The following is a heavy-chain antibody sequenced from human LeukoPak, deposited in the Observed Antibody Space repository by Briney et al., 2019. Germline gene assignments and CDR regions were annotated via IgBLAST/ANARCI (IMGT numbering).Heavy chain of an antibody. J-gene: IGHJ6*03. V-gene: IGHV4-59*01. D-gene: IGHD6-19*01. CDR3: TSLTPGYSSGSSFKDYYYIDV. Sequence: SETLSLTCTASGGSISSDYWSWIRQPPGKGLEWIGYIFYSGNTNYNPSLESRVTISVDTSKNQFSLRLSSVTAADTAIYYCTSLTPGYSSGSSFKDYYYIDVWGKGTTVIVSS. CDR2: IFYSGNT. CDR1: GGSISSDY.